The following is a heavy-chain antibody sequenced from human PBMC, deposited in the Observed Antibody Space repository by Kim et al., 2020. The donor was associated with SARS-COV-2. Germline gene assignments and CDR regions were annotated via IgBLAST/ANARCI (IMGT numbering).Heavy chain of an antibody. V-gene: IGHV4-39*01. Sequence: SETLSLTCTVSGGSISSSSYYWGWIRQPPGKGLEWIGSIYYSGSTYYNPSLKSRVTISVDTSKNQFSLKLSSVTAADTAVYYCARPQTPSANWFDPWGQG. CDR3: ARPQTPSANWFDP. J-gene: IGHJ5*02. CDR2: IYYSGST. CDR1: GGSISSSSYY.